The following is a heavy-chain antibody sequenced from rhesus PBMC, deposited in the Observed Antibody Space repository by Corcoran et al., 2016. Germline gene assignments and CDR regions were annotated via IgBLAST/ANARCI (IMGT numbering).Heavy chain of an antibody. CDR1: GYSISSNY. J-gene: IGHJ4*01. D-gene: IGHD6-25*01. CDR2: IYASSGST. CDR3: AREGIAAAGFDY. V-gene: IGHV4-147*01. Sequence: QVQLQESGPGLVKPSETLSLTCAVSGYSISSNYWSWIRQPPGKGLEWIGYIYASSGSTYYNPSLKSLVTISTDTAKNQFALKLSSVTAADTAVYYCAREGIAAAGFDYWGQGVLVTVSS.